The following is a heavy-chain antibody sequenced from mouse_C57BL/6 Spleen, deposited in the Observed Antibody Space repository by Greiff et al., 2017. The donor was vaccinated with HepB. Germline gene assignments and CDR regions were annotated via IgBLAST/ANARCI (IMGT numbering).Heavy chain of an antibody. CDR2: INPSTGGT. V-gene: IGHV1-42*01. CDR3: ARSHLYYFDY. CDR1: GYSFTGYY. Sequence: VQLKQSGPELVKPGASVKISCKASGYSFTGYYMNWVKQSPEKSLEWIGEINPSTGGTTYNQKFKAKATLTVDKSSSTAYMQLKSLTSEDSAVYYCARSHLYYFDYWGQGTTLTVSS. J-gene: IGHJ2*01.